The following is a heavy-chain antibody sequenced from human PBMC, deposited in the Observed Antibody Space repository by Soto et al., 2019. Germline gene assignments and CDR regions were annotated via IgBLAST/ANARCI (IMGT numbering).Heavy chain of an antibody. CDR2: IIPMFGTS. CDR1: GGTFRSYA. V-gene: IGHV1-69*12. Sequence: QVQLVQSGAEVRKPGSSVKVSCKASGGTFRSYAISWVRQAPGQGLEWMGGIIPMFGTSNYAQKFQGRVTITGDESTSTAYMELSSLRSEDPAVYYCAREGGVFYEIFTGQNWVDPWGQGTLVTVSS. D-gene: IGHD3-9*01. J-gene: IGHJ5*02. CDR3: AREGGVFYEIFTGQNWVDP.